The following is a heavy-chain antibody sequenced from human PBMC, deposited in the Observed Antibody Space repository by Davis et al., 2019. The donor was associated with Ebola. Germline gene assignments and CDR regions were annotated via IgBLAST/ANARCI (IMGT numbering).Heavy chain of an antibody. CDR3: ARLKRIWNDPGIDY. V-gene: IGHV4-39*07. D-gene: IGHD1-1*01. CDR2: INHSGST. CDR1: GGSISSSSYY. J-gene: IGHJ4*02. Sequence: SETLSLTCTVSGGSISSSSYYWGWIRQPPGKGLEWIGEINHSGSTNYNPSLKSQVTISVDTSKNQFSLKLSSVTAADTAVYYCARLKRIWNDPGIDYWGQGTLVTVSS.